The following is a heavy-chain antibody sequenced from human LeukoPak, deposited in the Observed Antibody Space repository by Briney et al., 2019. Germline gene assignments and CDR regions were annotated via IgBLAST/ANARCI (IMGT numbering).Heavy chain of an antibody. CDR2: MNPINGNT. CDR3: ARGIVPYCSGGSCYSVNWFDP. J-gene: IGHJ5*02. D-gene: IGHD2-15*01. Sequence: GASVKLSCKATGFTFTNYDINWVRQATGQGLEWMGWMNPINGNTGYAQKFQGRVTMTRDTSISTAYMELRSMTSEDTAVYYCARGIVPYCSGGSCYSVNWFDPWGQGTLVTVSS. CDR1: GFTFTNYD. V-gene: IGHV1-8*01.